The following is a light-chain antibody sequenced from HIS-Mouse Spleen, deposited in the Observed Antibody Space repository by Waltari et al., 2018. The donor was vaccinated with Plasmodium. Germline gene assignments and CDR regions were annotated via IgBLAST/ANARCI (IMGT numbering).Light chain of an antibody. CDR3: MIWHSSAWV. J-gene: IGLJ3*02. Sequence: QAVLTQPSSLSASPGASASLTCHLRSGINVGTYRIYWYQQKPGSPPQYLLRYKSDSDKQQGSGVPSRFSGSKDASANAGILLISGLQSEDEADYYCMIWHSSAWVFGGGTKLTVL. V-gene: IGLV5-45*03. CDR2: YKSDSDK. CDR1: SGINVGTYR.